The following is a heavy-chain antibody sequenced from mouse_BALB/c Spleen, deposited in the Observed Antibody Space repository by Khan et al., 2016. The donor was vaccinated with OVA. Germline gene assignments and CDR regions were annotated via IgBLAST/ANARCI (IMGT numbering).Heavy chain of an antibody. V-gene: IGHV5-6*01. CDR3: ARNDGYYGGAWFAY. J-gene: IGHJ3*01. CDR1: GFTFSTSG. CDR2: ISSGGSYT. Sequence: EVELVESGGDLVKPGGSLKLSCAASGFTFSTSGMSWVRQTPDKRLEWVATISSGGSYTYYPDSVKGRFSISRDNAKNTLYLQMRSLQSEDTAMYYGARNDGYYGGAWFAYWGHGTLVTVSA. D-gene: IGHD2-3*01.